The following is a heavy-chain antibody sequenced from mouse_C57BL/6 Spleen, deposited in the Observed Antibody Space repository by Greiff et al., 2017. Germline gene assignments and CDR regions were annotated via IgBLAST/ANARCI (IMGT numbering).Heavy chain of an antibody. CDR3: AIGGVYYGSSLYLDY. J-gene: IGHJ2*01. CDR2: IHPSDSDT. D-gene: IGHD1-1*01. Sequence: QVQLPQPGAELVKPGASVKVSCKASGYTFTSYWMHWVKQRPGQGLEWIGRIHPSDSDTNYNQKFKGKATLTVDKSSSTAYMQLSSLTSEDSAVYYCAIGGVYYGSSLYLDYWGQGTTLTVSS. CDR1: GYTFTSYW. V-gene: IGHV1-74*01.